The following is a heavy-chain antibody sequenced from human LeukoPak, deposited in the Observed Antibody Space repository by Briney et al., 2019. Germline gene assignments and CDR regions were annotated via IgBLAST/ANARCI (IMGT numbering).Heavy chain of an antibody. D-gene: IGHD4-17*01. CDR2: VYYSAST. Sequence: PSETLSLTCTVSGGSINGYYWSWVRQPPGKGLEWIGYVYYSASTNYNPSLKNRVTISVDTSKKQFSLRLSSVTAAETAVYYCARGIMTTVPTFDYWGQGTLVTVSS. CDR3: ARGIMTTVPTFDY. J-gene: IGHJ4*02. V-gene: IGHV4-59*01. CDR1: GGSINGYY.